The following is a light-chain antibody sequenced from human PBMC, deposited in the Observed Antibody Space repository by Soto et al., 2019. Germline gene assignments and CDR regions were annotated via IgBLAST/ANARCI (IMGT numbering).Light chain of an antibody. CDR2: DAS. J-gene: IGKJ2*01. CDR3: QQYNSQPAT. V-gene: IGKV1-5*01. CDR1: QSISSW. Sequence: DIQMTQSPSTLSASVGDRVTITCRASQSISSWLAWYQQKPGKAPKLLIYDASSLESGVPSRFSGSGSGTEFTLTISSLQPDDFATYSCQQYNSQPATFGQGTKLEIK.